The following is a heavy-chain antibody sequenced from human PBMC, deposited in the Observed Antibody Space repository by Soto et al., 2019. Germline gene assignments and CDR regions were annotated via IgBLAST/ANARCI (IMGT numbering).Heavy chain of an antibody. CDR1: GFTFSSYA. J-gene: IGHJ4*02. Sequence: PGGSLRLSCAASGFTFSSYAMSWVRQAPGKGLEWVSAISGSGGSTYYADSVKGRFTISRDNSKNTLYLQMNSLRAEDTAVYYCAAPSSSSWYCFDYWGQGTLVTVSS. V-gene: IGHV3-23*01. CDR3: AAPSSSSWYCFDY. CDR2: ISGSGGST. D-gene: IGHD6-13*01.